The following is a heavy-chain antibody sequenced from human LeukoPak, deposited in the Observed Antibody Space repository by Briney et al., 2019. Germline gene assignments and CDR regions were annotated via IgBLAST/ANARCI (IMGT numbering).Heavy chain of an antibody. J-gene: IGHJ4*02. V-gene: IGHV4-39*01. CDR3: ARLRPVVVTAGYFDY. Sequence: SETLSLTCTVSGGSISSYYWGWIRQPPGKGLEWIAIIYYTGSTYYNPSLKSRVTMSVDTSKNQFSLKLTSVTAADTAVYYCARLRPVVVTAGYFDYWGQGTLVTVSS. D-gene: IGHD2-21*02. CDR2: IYYTGST. CDR1: GGSISSYY.